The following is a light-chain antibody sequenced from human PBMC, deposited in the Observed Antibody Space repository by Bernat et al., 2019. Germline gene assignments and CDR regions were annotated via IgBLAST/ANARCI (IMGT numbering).Light chain of an antibody. CDR2: RDT. V-gene: IGLV3-1*01. Sequence: SYELTQPPSVSVSPGQTASITCSGDRLGDKYACWYQQKPGQSPVLVIYRDTKRPSGVPDRFSGSKSGNTASLTVSGLQAEDEADYYCSSYAGNSLVFGGGTKVTVL. CDR3: SSYAGNSLV. CDR1: RLGDKY. J-gene: IGLJ3*02.